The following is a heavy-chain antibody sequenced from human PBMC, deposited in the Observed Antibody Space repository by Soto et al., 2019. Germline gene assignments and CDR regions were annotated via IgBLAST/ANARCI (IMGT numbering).Heavy chain of an antibody. CDR3: ARRMGYFDY. Sequence: QVQLVQSGAEVKKPGSSVKVSCKASGGTFNSYAFSWVRQAPGQGFEWMGGITPVFGRSHYAQKFQGRVTITADESATTVFLELSSLRSEDTALYYCARRMGYFDYWGQGTLVTVSP. D-gene: IGHD2-8*01. J-gene: IGHJ4*02. CDR1: GGTFNSYA. CDR2: ITPVFGRS. V-gene: IGHV1-69*01.